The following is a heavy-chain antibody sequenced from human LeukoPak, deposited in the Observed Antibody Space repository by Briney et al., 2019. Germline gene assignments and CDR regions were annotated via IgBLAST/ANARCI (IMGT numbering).Heavy chain of an antibody. V-gene: IGHV1-2*02. D-gene: IGHD1-26*01. J-gene: IGHJ4*02. CDR2: INPNSGGT. CDR1: GYTFTGYF. Sequence: ASVKVSCKASGYTFTGYFMHWVRQAPGQGLEWMGWINPNSGGTNYAQKLQGRVTMTRDTSISTAYMELSRLRSDDTAVYYCAREGGYRRRFDYWGQGTLVTVSS. CDR3: AREGGYRRRFDY.